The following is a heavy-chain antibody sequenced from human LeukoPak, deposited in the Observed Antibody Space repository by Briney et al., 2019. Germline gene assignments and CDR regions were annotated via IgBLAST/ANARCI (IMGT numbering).Heavy chain of an antibody. CDR2: IRYDGSNK. Sequence: GGSLRLSCAASGFTFSSYGMHWVRQAPGKGLEWVAFIRYDGSNKYYADSVKGRFTISRDNSKNTLYLRMNSLRAEDTAVYYCASTMVRGVPFDYWGQGTLVTVSS. D-gene: IGHD3-10*01. V-gene: IGHV3-30*02. CDR1: GFTFSSYG. CDR3: ASTMVRGVPFDY. J-gene: IGHJ4*02.